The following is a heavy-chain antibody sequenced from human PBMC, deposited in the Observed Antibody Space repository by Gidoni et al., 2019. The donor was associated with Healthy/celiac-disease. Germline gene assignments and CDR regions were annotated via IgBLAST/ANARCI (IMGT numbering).Heavy chain of an antibody. CDR2: IYTRGST. D-gene: IGHD1-1*01. CDR3: ARTYNWNDAPFDY. V-gene: IGHV4-61*02. Sequence: QVQLQESGPGLVKPSQTLSLTCTVSGGSISRGSYYWSWIRQPAGKGLEWIGRIYTRGSTNYNPSLKSRVTISVDTSKNQFSLKLSSVTAADTAVYYCARTYNWNDAPFDYWGQGTLVTVSS. CDR1: GGSISRGSYY. J-gene: IGHJ4*02.